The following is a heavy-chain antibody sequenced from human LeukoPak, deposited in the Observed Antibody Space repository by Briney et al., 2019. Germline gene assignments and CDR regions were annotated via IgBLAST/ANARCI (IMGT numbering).Heavy chain of an antibody. J-gene: IGHJ4*02. V-gene: IGHV3-15*01. D-gene: IGHD1-1*01. CDR3: TTLTTGTTDVFDY. CDR2: IKSKTDGGTT. Sequence: GGSLRLSCAAPGFTFSNAWMSWVRQALGKGLEWVGRIKSKTDGGTTDYAAPVKGRFTISRDDSKNTLYLQMNSLKTEDTAVYYCTTLTTGTTDVFDYWGQGTLVTVSS. CDR1: GFTFSNAW.